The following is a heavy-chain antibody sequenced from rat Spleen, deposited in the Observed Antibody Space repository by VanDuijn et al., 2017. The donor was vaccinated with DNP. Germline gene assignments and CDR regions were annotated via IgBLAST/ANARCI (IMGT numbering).Heavy chain of an antibody. CDR3: ARSLATVAPTGAMDA. D-gene: IGHD1-3*01. CDR2: MRYNGDT. CDR1: GFSLTGHS. Sequence: QVQVTESGPGLVQPSETLSLTCTVSGFSLTGHSVYWVRQPSGKGLEWMGRMRYNGDTSYNSALKSRLSISRETSKSQVFLKMNSVQTEDTAMYVCARSLATVAPTGAMDAWGQGTSVTVSS. J-gene: IGHJ4*01. V-gene: IGHV2-8*01.